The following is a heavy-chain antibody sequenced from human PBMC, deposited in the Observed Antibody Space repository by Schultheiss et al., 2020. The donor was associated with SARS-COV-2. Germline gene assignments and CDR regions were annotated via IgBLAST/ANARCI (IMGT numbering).Heavy chain of an antibody. V-gene: IGHV1-46*01. CDR2: INPSGGST. CDR1: GYTFTSYY. CDR3: ATDLSSSGYFDY. J-gene: IGHJ4*02. D-gene: IGHD6-6*01. Sequence: ASVKVSCKASGYTFTSYYMYWVRQAPGQGLEWMGIINPSGGSTSYAQIFQGRVTMTRDTSTSTVYMELSSLRSEDTAVYYCATDLSSSGYFDYWGQGALVTVSS.